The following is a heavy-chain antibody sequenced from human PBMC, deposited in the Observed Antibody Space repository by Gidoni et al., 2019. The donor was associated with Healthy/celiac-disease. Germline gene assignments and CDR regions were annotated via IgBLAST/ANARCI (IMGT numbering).Heavy chain of an antibody. Sequence: EVQLLESGGGLVQPGGSLRLSCAASGFTFSSYAMSWVRQAPGKGLEWVSAISGSGGSTYYADSVKGRFTISRDNSKNTLYLQMNSLRAEDTAVYYCAKDGGGSIAARRALFYFDYWGQGTLVTVSS. CDR3: AKDGGGSIAARRALFYFDY. CDR1: GFTFSSYA. D-gene: IGHD6-6*01. J-gene: IGHJ4*02. CDR2: ISGSGGST. V-gene: IGHV3-23*01.